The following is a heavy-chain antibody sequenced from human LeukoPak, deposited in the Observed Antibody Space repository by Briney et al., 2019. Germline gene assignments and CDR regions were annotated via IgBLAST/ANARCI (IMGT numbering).Heavy chain of an antibody. CDR3: ARGESLKLGISSGWYSPIPIGMDV. J-gene: IGHJ6*02. D-gene: IGHD6-19*01. CDR2: IYYSGST. Sequence: SETLSLTCTVSGGSISSSSYYWSWIRQPPGKGLEWIGYIYYSGSTNYNPSLKSRVTISVDTSKNQFSLKLSSVTAADTAVYYCARGESLKLGISSGWYSPIPIGMDVWGQGTTVTVSS. V-gene: IGHV4-61*05. CDR1: GGSISSSSYY.